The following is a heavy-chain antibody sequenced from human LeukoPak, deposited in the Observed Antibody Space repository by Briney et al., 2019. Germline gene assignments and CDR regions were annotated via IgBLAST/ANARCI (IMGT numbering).Heavy chain of an antibody. Sequence: SETLSLTCAVYGGSFSGYYWSWIRQPPGKGLEWIGEINHSGSTNYNPSLKSRVTISVDTSKNQFSLKLSFVTAADTAVYYCAREDGVYAFDIWGQGTMVTVSS. D-gene: IGHD2-8*01. J-gene: IGHJ3*02. CDR3: AREDGVYAFDI. V-gene: IGHV4-34*01. CDR1: GGSFSGYY. CDR2: INHSGST.